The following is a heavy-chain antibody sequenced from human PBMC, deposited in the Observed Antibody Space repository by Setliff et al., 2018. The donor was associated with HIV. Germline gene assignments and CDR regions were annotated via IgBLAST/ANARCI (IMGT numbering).Heavy chain of an antibody. CDR1: GYTFINYG. V-gene: IGHV1-18*01. CDR2: ISAYNGNT. Sequence: ASVKVSCKAFGYTFINYGISWVRQAPGQGLEWMGWISAYNGNTNYPQKLQDRVTMTTDTSTSTAYMELRSLRSDDTAVYYCARDGYYYGSGSYSSFAYWGPGTLVTVSS. D-gene: IGHD3-10*01. CDR3: ARDGYYYGSGSYSSFAY. J-gene: IGHJ4*02.